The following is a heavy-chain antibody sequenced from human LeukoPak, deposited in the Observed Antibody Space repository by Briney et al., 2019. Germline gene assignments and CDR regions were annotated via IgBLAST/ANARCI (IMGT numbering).Heavy chain of an antibody. V-gene: IGHV1-2*02. CDR3: ARGVTMVRGINWFDP. Sequence: ASVKVPCKASGYTFTGYYMHWVRQAPGQGLEWMGWINPNSGGTNYAQKFQGRVTMTGDTSISTAYMELSRLRSDDTAVYYCARGVTMVRGINWFDPWGQGTLVTVSS. CDR1: GYTFTGYY. CDR2: INPNSGGT. J-gene: IGHJ5*02. D-gene: IGHD3-10*01.